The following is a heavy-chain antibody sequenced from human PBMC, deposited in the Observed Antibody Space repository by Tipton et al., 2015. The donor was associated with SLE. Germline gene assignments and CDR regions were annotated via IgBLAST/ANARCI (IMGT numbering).Heavy chain of an antibody. J-gene: IGHJ5*02. CDR2: INHSGST. Sequence: TLSLTCAVYGGSFSGYYWSWIRQPPGKGLEWIGEINHSGSTNYNPSLKSRVTISVDTSKNQFSLKLSSVTAADTAVYYCARDLAAVAIDPWGQGTLVTVSS. D-gene: IGHD6-13*01. CDR3: ARDLAAVAIDP. V-gene: IGHV4-34*01. CDR1: GGSFSGYY.